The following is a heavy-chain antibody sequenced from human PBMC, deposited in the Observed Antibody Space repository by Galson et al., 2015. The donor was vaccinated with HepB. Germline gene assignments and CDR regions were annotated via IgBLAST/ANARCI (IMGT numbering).Heavy chain of an antibody. Sequence: SVKVSCKASGYIFTSYYLHFVGQAPGQGLEWMGIINPSGGNGTYSQKFQGRITMTRDTSTSTAYMALSSLRFDDTAVYFCARGRPWGYFDLWGRGTLVTVSS. CDR1: GYIFTSYY. V-gene: IGHV1-46*01. CDR2: INPSGGNG. CDR3: ARGRPWGYFDL. D-gene: IGHD7-27*01. J-gene: IGHJ2*01.